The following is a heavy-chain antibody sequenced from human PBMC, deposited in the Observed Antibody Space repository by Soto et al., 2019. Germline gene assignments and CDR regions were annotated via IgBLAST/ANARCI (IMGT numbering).Heavy chain of an antibody. V-gene: IGHV3-53*01. CDR1: GFTVSSNY. D-gene: IGHD3-10*01. J-gene: IGHJ6*02. CDR2: IYSGGST. Sequence: PGGSLRLSCAASGFTVSSNYMSWVRQAPGKGLEWVSVIYSGGSTYYADSVKGRFTISRDNSKNTLYLQMNSLRAEDTAVYYCARDQVEGYGSGANDYYYYGMDVWGQGTTVTVCS. CDR3: ARDQVEGYGSGANDYYYYGMDV.